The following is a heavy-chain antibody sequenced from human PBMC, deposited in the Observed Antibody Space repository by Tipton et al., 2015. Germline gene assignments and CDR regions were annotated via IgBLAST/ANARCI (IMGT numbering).Heavy chain of an antibody. Sequence: SLRLSCAASGFTFSDYYMNWIRQAPGKGLEWVSYISHSGSTIYYADSVKGRFTNSRDNAKNSLYLQMNSLRAEDTAVYYCARDRIKYCSGGSCPFDYWGQGTLVTVSS. CDR3: ARDRIKYCSGGSCPFDY. CDR2: ISHSGSTI. J-gene: IGHJ4*02. CDR1: GFTFSDYY. V-gene: IGHV3-11*04. D-gene: IGHD2-15*01.